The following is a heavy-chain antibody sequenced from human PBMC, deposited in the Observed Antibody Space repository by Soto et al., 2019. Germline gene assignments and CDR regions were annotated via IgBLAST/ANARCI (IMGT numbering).Heavy chain of an antibody. J-gene: IGHJ3*02. CDR3: ARPFSRIDYGDPWEAFDI. Sequence: ASVKVSCKASGYTFTSYDINWVRQATGQGLEWMGWINPNSGNTGYAQKFQGRVTMTRNTSISTAYMELSSLRSEDTAVYYCARPFSRIDYGDPWEAFDISGQGTMVTVS. V-gene: IGHV1-8*01. CDR1: GYTFTSYD. D-gene: IGHD4-17*01. CDR2: INPNSGNT.